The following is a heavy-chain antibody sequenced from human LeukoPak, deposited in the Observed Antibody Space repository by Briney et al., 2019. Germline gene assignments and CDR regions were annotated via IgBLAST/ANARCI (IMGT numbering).Heavy chain of an antibody. J-gene: IGHJ4*02. Sequence: GGSLRLSCSASGFTFRTYAMHWVHQAPGKGLEWVAVIFDERNKFVADSVKGRFTISRDNSKNTLYLQMNSLRDEDTAVYYCARDPIAAEPDYFDYWGQGTLVTVSS. D-gene: IGHD1-14*01. V-gene: IGHV3-30*04. CDR3: ARDPIAAEPDYFDY. CDR2: IFDERNK. CDR1: GFTFRTYA.